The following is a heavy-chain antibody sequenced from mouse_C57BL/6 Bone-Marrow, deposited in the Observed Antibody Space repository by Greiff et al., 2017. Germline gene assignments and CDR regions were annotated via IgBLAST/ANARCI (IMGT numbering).Heavy chain of an antibody. CDR3: VKDPRGRGAMDY. CDR1: GFTFTDYY. Sequence: EVKVVESGGGLVQPGASLRLSCAASGFTFTDYYMSWVRQPPGKAPEWLALIRNKANGYTTAYTASVKGRFTISRDNSQNILYLQMNTLRAEDSATYYCVKDPRGRGAMDYWGQGTSVTVSS. CDR2: IRNKANGYTT. J-gene: IGHJ4*01. V-gene: IGHV7-4*01.